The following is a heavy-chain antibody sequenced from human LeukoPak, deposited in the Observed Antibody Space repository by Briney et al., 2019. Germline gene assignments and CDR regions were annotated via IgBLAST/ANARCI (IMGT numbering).Heavy chain of an antibody. Sequence: SETLSLTCTVSGGSISSSSYYWGWIRQPPGKGLEWIGSIYYSGSTYYNPSLKSRVTMSVDTSKNQFSLKLSSVTAADTAVYYCASRYDYSNYIGYWGQGTLVTVSS. J-gene: IGHJ4*02. V-gene: IGHV4-39*01. CDR2: IYYSGST. CDR1: GGSISSSSYY. D-gene: IGHD4-11*01. CDR3: ASRYDYSNYIGY.